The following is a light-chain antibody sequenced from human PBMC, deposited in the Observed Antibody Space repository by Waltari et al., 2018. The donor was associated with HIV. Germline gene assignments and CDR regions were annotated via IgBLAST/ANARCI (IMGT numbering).Light chain of an antibody. CDR1: SPNLGAGYV. Sequence: QSVLTQPPSVSAAPAQGVAIPCTGTSPNLGAGYVVSCYRPLPRTAPKLLIYGNNNRPSGVPDRFSGSKSGTSASLAISGLQAGDEADYYCQSYDNSLTVCVFGGGTKLTVL. J-gene: IGLJ3*02. CDR3: QSYDNSLTVCV. V-gene: IGLV1-40*01. CDR2: GNN.